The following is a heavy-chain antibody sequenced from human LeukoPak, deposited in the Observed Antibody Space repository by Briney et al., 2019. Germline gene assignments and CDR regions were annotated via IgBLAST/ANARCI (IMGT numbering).Heavy chain of an antibody. Sequence: GASVKVSCKASGYTFTHYYMHWVRQAPAQGLEWMEWINPNTGGTIYAQKFQGRVIMTRDTSISTAYMELSRVRSDDTAVYYCARDRYSGSYQPFDYWGQGTLVTVSS. CDR3: ARDRYSGSYQPFDY. CDR2: INPNTGGT. V-gene: IGHV1-2*02. CDR1: GYTFTHYY. J-gene: IGHJ4*02. D-gene: IGHD1-26*01.